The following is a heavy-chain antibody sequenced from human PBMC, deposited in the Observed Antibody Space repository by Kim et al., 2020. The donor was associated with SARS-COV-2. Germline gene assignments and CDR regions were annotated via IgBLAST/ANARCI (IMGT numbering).Heavy chain of an antibody. CDR3: ARGPPRADCGANCYLDY. J-gene: IGHJ4*02. V-gene: IGHV4-4*07. Sequence: SETLSLTCTVSGGSISTNYWGWIRQSAGKGLEWIGRIYSSGSTDYNASLKSRVAMLVDTSKNQFSLELSSVTAADTAVYFCARGPPRADCGANCYLDYWGQGTLVTVSA. D-gene: IGHD2-21*02. CDR2: IYSSGST. CDR1: GGSISTNY.